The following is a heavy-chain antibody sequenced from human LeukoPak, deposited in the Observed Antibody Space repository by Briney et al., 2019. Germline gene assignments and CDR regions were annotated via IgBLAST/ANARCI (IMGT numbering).Heavy chain of an antibody. CDR1: GFTFSSYA. CDR3: ATLVVVPAAMPDRWFDP. D-gene: IGHD2-2*01. V-gene: IGHV3-30-3*01. CDR2: ISYDGSNK. J-gene: IGHJ5*02. Sequence: GESLRPSCAASGFTFSSYAMHWVRQAPGKGLEWVAVISYDGSNKYYADSVKGRFTISRDNSKNTLYLQMNSLRAEDTAVYYCATLVVVPAAMPDRWFDPWGQGTLVTVSS.